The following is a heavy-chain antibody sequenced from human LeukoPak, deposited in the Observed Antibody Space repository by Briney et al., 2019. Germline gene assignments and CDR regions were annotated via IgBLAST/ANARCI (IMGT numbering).Heavy chain of an antibody. Sequence: KPSETLSLTCSVSGDSVSSGGYYWSWIRQPPGKGLEWIGYIYYSGSTNYNPSLKSRVTISVDTSKNQFSLKLNSVTAADTAVYYCARARRDEYYFDYWGQGTLVTVSS. CDR1: GDSVSSGGYY. CDR3: ARARRDEYYFDY. D-gene: IGHD2-21*02. CDR2: IYYSGST. V-gene: IGHV4-61*08. J-gene: IGHJ4*02.